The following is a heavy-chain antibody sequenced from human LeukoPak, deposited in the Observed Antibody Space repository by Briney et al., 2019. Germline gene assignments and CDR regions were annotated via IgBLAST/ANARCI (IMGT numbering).Heavy chain of an antibody. V-gene: IGHV1-18*01. CDR2: ISAYNGNT. CDR3: ARVKYYGDYPVFDY. CDR1: GYTSTSYG. Sequence: ASVKVSCKASGYTSTSYGISWVRQAPGQGLEWMGWISAYNGNTNYAQKLQGRVTMTTDTSTSTAYMELRSLRSDDTAVYYCARVKYYGDYPVFDYWGQGTLVTVSS. D-gene: IGHD4-17*01. J-gene: IGHJ4*02.